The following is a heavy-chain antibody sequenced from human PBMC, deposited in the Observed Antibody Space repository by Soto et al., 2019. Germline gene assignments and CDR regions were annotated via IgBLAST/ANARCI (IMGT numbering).Heavy chain of an antibody. CDR2: IYSGGST. D-gene: IGHD3-10*01. V-gene: IGHV3-66*01. CDR1: GFTVSSNY. CDR3: AIDMVRGLYAEYFQH. Sequence: EVQLVESGGGLVQPGGSLRLSCAASGFTVSSNYMSWVRQAPGKGLEWVSVIYSGGSTYYADSVKGRFTISRDNSKNTLYLQMNSLRAEDTAVYYCAIDMVRGLYAEYFQHLGQGTLVTVSS. J-gene: IGHJ1*01.